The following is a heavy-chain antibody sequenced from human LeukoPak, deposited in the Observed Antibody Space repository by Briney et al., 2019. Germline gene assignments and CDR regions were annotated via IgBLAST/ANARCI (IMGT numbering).Heavy chain of an antibody. V-gene: IGHV3-48*03. CDR2: ISSSGSTI. CDR3: AITKDAAIPFDY. CDR1: GFTFSSKYE. D-gene: IGHD2-21*02. J-gene: IGHJ4*02. Sequence: GGSLRLSCAASGFTFSSKYEMTWFRQAPGKGLEWVSYISSSGSTIYYADSVKGRFTISRDNAKNSLYLQMNSLRAEDTAVYYCAITKDAAIPFDYWGQGTLVTVSS.